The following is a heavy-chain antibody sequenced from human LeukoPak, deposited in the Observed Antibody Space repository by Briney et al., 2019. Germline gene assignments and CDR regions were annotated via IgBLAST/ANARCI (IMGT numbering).Heavy chain of an antibody. Sequence: GGSLRLSCAASGFTFSSYWMHWVRQAPGKGLVWVSRINTDGSSTSYADSVKGRFTISRDNAKNTLYLQMDSLRAEDTAVYYCARVVTIFGVLANDAFDIWGQGTMVTVSS. CDR1: GFTFSSYW. D-gene: IGHD3-3*01. V-gene: IGHV3-74*01. CDR2: INTDGSST. CDR3: ARVVTIFGVLANDAFDI. J-gene: IGHJ3*02.